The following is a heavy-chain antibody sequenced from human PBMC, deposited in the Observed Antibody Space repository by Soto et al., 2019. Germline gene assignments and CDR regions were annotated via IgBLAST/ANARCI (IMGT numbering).Heavy chain of an antibody. Sequence: SETLSLTCPVSGGSLSIYDSIWLRQPPGKGLEWIGYVFYTGRANYNASLKSRVSISLDTSNYQFSLKLSSVTAADTAVYYCARDGDGRMTTNPYYYNGMDVWGPGTTVT. D-gene: IGHD4-4*01. CDR2: VFYTGRA. V-gene: IGHV4-59*01. CDR3: ARDGDGRMTTNPYYYNGMDV. CDR1: GGSLSIYD. J-gene: IGHJ6*02.